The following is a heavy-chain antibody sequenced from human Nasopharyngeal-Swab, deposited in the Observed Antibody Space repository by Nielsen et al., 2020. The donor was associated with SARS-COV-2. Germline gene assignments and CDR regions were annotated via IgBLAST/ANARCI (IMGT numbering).Heavy chain of an antibody. CDR2: IYYSGST. J-gene: IGHJ4*02. CDR1: GGSISVSSYY. D-gene: IGHD6-19*01. V-gene: IGHV4-39*01. CDR3: ARGMAVAGNGGFDY. Sequence: SETLSLTCTVSGGSISVSSYYWGWIRQPPGKGLVWIGSIYYSGSTYYNPSLKNRVTISVETSKNQFTLKLSSVTAADTAVYYCARGMAVAGNGGFDYWGQGNLVTVSS.